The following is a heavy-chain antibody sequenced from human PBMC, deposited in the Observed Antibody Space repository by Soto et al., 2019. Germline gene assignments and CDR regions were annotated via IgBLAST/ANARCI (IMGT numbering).Heavy chain of an antibody. D-gene: IGHD2-2*01. J-gene: IGHJ6*02. Sequence: EVQLVESGGGLVKPGGSLRLSCAASGFTFSSYSMNWVRQAPGKGLEWVSSISSSSSYIYYADSVKGRFTISRDNAKNSLYLQMNSLRDEDTAVYYCARVECSSTSCYYYYYYGMDVWGQGTTVTVSS. CDR3: ARVECSSTSCYYYYYYGMDV. CDR2: ISSSSSYI. V-gene: IGHV3-21*01. CDR1: GFTFSSYS.